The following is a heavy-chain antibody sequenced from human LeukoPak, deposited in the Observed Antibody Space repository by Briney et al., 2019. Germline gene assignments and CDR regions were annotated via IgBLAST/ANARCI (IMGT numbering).Heavy chain of an antibody. CDR2: ISYDGSSR. D-gene: IGHD7-27*01. CDR1: GFSFSNYP. J-gene: IGHJ4*02. CDR3: ASPPGRPNGD. Sequence: QPGRSLRLSCAASGFSFSNYPMQWVRQAPGKGLEWVATISYDGSSRYSAASVKGRFTISRDNSKNTLSLQMNSLRVEDTAIYYCASPPGRPNGDWGQGTLVTVSS. V-gene: IGHV3-30*04.